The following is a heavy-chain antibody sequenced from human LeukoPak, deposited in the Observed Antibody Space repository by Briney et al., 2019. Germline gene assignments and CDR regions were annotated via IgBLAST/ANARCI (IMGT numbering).Heavy chain of an antibody. Sequence: SETLSLTCTVSGGSISSGSYYWSWIRQPAGKGLEWIGRIYTSGSTNYNPSLKSRVTISVDTSKNQFSLKLSSVTAADTAVYYCARRERWDSSSWFDYWGQGTLVTVSS. CDR3: ARRERWDSSSWFDY. V-gene: IGHV4-61*02. CDR1: GGSISSGSYY. J-gene: IGHJ4*02. CDR2: IYTSGST. D-gene: IGHD6-13*01.